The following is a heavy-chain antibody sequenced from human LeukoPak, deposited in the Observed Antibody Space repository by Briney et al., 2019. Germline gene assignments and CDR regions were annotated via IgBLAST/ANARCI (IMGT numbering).Heavy chain of an antibody. CDR3: ATTSFDWTFDY. CDR2: IWTDGSDT. CDR1: GFTVSSYG. Sequence: GGSLRLSCAASGFTVSSYGMHWVRQAPGKGLEWVAVIWTDGSDTFYADSVKGRFTISRDISKNSLYLQMNSLRVEDTAVYYCATTSFDWTFDYWGQGTLVTVSS. D-gene: IGHD2/OR15-2a*01. J-gene: IGHJ4*02. V-gene: IGHV3-33*01.